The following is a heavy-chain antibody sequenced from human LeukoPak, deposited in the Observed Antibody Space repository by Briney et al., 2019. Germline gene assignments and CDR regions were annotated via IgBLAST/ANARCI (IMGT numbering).Heavy chain of an antibody. CDR3: ARAGGSYPGEYFDY. D-gene: IGHD1-26*01. J-gene: IGHJ4*02. CDR2: IDGSGSS. Sequence: SETLSLTCTVSGYSISSGYLWGWIRQPPGKGLEWIGSIDGSGSSYYNPSLKSRVTISVDTSRNQFSLKLSSVTAADTAVYYCARAGGSYPGEYFDYWGQGTLVTVSS. CDR1: GYSISSGYL. V-gene: IGHV4-38-2*02.